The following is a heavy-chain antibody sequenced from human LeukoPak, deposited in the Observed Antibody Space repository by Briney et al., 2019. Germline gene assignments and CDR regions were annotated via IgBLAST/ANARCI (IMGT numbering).Heavy chain of an antibody. J-gene: IGHJ6*03. CDR1: GGSFSGYY. D-gene: IGHD4-17*01. CDR2: INHSGST. V-gene: IGHV4-34*01. Sequence: SETLSLTCAVYGGSFSGYYWSWIRQPPGKGLEWIGKINHSGSTNYNPSLKSRVTISVDTSENQFSLKLSSVTAADTAVYYCARGRRDYEVRRYYYYYYMDVWGKGTTVNVSS. CDR3: ARGRRDYEVRRYYYYYYMDV.